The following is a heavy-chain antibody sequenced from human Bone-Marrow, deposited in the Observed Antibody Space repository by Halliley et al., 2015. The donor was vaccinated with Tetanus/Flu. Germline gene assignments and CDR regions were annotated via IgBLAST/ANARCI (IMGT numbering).Heavy chain of an antibody. J-gene: IGHJ4*02. CDR1: GYTFTTFA. CDR2: INTYNGDT. D-gene: IGHD1-26*01. CDR3: ARDLTWGYFDY. V-gene: IGHV1-18*01. Sequence: QMQLVQSGAEVKKPGASVGVSCKASGYTFTTFAISWVRQAPGQGLEWMGRINTYNGDTKFAQGLQGRVTMTTDTSTSTAYMELRSLRSDDTAIYYCARDLTWGYFDYWGQGILVTVSS.